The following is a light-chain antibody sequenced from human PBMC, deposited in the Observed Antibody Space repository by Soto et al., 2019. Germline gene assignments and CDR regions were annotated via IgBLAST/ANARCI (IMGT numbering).Light chain of an antibody. V-gene: IGKV3-20*01. CDR1: QGINSNY. CDR3: QQYDNSLYT. Sequence: EIVLTQSPGTLSLSPGERATLSCRASQGINSNYLAWYQQKPGQPPRLLIYGASTRATGIPDRFSGSGSGTDFTLTISRLEPDDFALFYCQQYDNSLYTFGPRTKLEIK. J-gene: IGKJ2*01. CDR2: GAS.